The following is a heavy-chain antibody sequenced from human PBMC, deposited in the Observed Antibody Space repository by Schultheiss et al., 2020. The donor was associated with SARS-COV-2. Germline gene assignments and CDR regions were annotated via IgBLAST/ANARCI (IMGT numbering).Heavy chain of an antibody. V-gene: IGHV3-64*04. Sequence: GGSLRLSCAASGFTFSSYSMNWVRQAPGKGLEYVSAISSNGGSTYYADSVKGRFTISRDNSKNTLYLQMNSLRAEDTAVYYCVNIVVVPAVSSYFDYWGQGTLVTVSS. CDR3: VNIVVVPAVSSYFDY. J-gene: IGHJ4*02. CDR2: ISSNGGST. CDR1: GFTFSSYS. D-gene: IGHD2-2*01.